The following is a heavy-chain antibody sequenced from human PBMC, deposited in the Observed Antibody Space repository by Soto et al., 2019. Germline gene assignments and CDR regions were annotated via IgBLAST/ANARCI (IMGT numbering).Heavy chain of an antibody. J-gene: IGHJ5*02. CDR1: GFTFSSYA. D-gene: IGHD2-15*01. CDR3: AKAPQGSPYWNWFDP. Sequence: GGSLRLSCAASGFTFSSYAMHWVRQAPGKGLEWVAVISYDGSSKYYADSVKGRFTISRDNSKNTLYLQMNSLLTEDTAVYYCAKAPQGSPYWNWFDPWGQGTLVTVSS. CDR2: ISYDGSSK. V-gene: IGHV3-30-3*01.